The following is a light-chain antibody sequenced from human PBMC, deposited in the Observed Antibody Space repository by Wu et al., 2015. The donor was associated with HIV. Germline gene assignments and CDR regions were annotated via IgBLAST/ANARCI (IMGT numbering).Light chain of an antibody. V-gene: IGKV3-15*01. Sequence: EIVMTQSPATLSVSPGERATLSCRASQSVSSNLAWYQQKPGQAPRLLIYAASTRATGIPTRFSGSGSGTEFTLTISSMQSEDFAVYYCQQYNNWPITFGGGPRWRSN. CDR1: QSVSSN. CDR2: AAS. J-gene: IGKJ4*01. CDR3: QQYNNWPIT.